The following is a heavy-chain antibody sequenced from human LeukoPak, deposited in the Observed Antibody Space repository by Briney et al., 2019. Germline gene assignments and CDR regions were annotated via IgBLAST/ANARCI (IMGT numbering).Heavy chain of an antibody. D-gene: IGHD3-3*01. CDR1: GFSFNTYS. J-gene: IGHJ5*02. CDR3: ARGATDITRWFDP. Sequence: GGSLRLSCAASGFSFNTYSMSWVRQAPGKGLEWVGIISRTSESIFYADSLKGRFTISRDNAKDSLYLQMNGLRAEDTAAYYCARGATDITRWFDPWGQGTLVTVSS. V-gene: IGHV3-21*01. CDR2: ISRTSESI.